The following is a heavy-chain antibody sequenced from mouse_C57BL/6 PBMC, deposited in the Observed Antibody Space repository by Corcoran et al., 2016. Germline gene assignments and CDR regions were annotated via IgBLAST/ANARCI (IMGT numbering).Heavy chain of an antibody. CDR2: IWWNDDK. J-gene: IGHJ1*03. CDR1: GFSLSTSNMG. CDR3: AQITEYFDV. Sequence: QVTLKESGPGILQPSQTLSLTCSFSGFSLSTSNMGIGWIRQTSGKGLEWLAHIWWNDDKYYNPSLKSRLTISKDTSNNEVFLKLTSVETADTATYYCAQITEYFDVWGTGTTVTVSS. V-gene: IGHV8-5*01.